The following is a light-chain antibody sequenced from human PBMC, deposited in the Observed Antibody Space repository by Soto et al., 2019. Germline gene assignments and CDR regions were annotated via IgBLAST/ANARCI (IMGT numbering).Light chain of an antibody. V-gene: IGLV1-40*01. CDR1: SSNIGAGYD. CDR3: QSYYSSLSYV. Sequence: QSVLTQPPSVSGAPGQRVTISCTGSSSNIGAGYDVHWYQQLPGTDPKLLIYGNSNRPSGVPDRFSGSKSGTSASLAITGLQAEDEADYYCQSYYSSLSYVFGTGTKLTVL. J-gene: IGLJ1*01. CDR2: GNS.